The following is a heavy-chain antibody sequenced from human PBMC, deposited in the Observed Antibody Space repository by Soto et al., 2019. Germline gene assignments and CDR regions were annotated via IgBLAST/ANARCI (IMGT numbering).Heavy chain of an antibody. CDR1: VGSISSSSYY. J-gene: IGHJ4*02. CDR3: ARDKITGLFDY. CDR2: IYYSGST. D-gene: IGHD2-8*02. V-gene: IGHV4-39*02. Sequence: SETLSLTCTVSVGSISSSSYYWGWIRQPPGKGLEWIGSIYYSGSTYYNPSLKSRVTISVDTSKNQFSLKLTSVTAADTAVYYCARDKITGLFDYWGQGTLVTVSS.